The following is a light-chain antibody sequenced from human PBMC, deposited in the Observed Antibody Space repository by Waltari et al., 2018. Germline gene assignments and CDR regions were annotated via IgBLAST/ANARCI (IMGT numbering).Light chain of an antibody. Sequence: EIVLTQFPGTLSLSPGERATLSRRASQSVTSISLTWYQQKRGQGPRLLIYGTSSRATDIPDRFSGSGSGTDCTVTISRLEPEDFAVYYCQQYDGEVVTFGGGTKVEI. V-gene: IGKV3-20*01. CDR2: GTS. CDR1: QSVTSIS. J-gene: IGKJ4*01. CDR3: QQYDGEVVT.